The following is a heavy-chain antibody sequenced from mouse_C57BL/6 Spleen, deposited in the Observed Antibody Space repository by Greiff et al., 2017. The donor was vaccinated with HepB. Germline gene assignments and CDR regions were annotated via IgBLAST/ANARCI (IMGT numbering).Heavy chain of an antibody. CDR3: TTYYGSSYTFAY. J-gene: IGHJ3*01. V-gene: IGHV14-1*01. Sequence: VQLQQSGAELVRPGASVKLSCTASGFNIKDYYMHWVKQRPEQGLEWIGRIDPEDGDTEYAPKFQGKATMTADTSSNTAYLQLSSLTSEDTAVYYCTTYYGSSYTFAYWGQGTLVTVSA. CDR2: IDPEDGDT. D-gene: IGHD1-1*01. CDR1: GFNIKDYY.